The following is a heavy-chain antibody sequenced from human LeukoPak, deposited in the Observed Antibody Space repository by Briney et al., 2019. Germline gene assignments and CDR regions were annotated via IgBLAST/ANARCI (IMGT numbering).Heavy chain of an antibody. Sequence: PGGSLRLSCAASGFTLSSYEMHWVRRAPGKGLAGVSYIRSNGSTIYYANSVKGRFTIYRDNAKNSLYLQMNSLRAEDTAVYYCAELSITMIGGVWGKGTTVTISS. CDR3: AELSITMIGGV. CDR1: GFTLSSYE. V-gene: IGHV3-48*03. D-gene: IGHD3-10*02. J-gene: IGHJ6*04. CDR2: IRSNGSTI.